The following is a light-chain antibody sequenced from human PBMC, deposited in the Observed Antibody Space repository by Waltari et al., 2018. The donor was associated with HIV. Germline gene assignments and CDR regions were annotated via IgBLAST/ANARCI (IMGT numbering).Light chain of an antibody. CDR2: DGN. CDR3: SSYTGSDTLLGV. Sequence: QSALTQPASVSGSPGQSITISCTVTSSDVGAYNSVSWYQQHPGQAPKLIIYDGNYRPSGISSRFSGSKSGNTASLTISGLQAEDEADYYCSSYTGSDTLLGVFGTGTKVTVL. V-gene: IGLV2-14*01. J-gene: IGLJ1*01. CDR1: SSDVGAYNS.